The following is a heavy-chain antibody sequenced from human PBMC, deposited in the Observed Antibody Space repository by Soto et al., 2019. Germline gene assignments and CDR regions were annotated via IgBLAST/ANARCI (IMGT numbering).Heavy chain of an antibody. D-gene: IGHD4-4*01. CDR1: GYTFTSYG. CDR2: ISAYNGNT. J-gene: IGHJ6*02. Sequence: QVQLVQSGAEVKKPGASVKVSCKASGYTFTSYGISWVRQAPGQGLEWMGWISAYNGNTNYAKKLQGRATMPTDPSTSTAYMELRSLRSDDTAVYYCARVNYSPPYYYYYGMDVWGQGTTVTVSS. V-gene: IGHV1-18*01. CDR3: ARVNYSPPYYYYYGMDV.